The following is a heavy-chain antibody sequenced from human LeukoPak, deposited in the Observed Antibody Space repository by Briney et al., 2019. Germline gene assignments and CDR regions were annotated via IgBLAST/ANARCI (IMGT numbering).Heavy chain of an antibody. CDR2: IIPIFGTA. CDR3: ASYSGSYYSYYYYMDV. D-gene: IGHD1-26*01. V-gene: IGHV1-69*13. J-gene: IGHJ6*03. Sequence: GASVKVSCKASGGTFSSYAISWVRQAPGQGLEWMRGIIPIFGTANYAQKFQGRVTITADESTSTAYMELSSLRSEDTAVYYCASYSGSYYSYYYYMDVWGKGTTVTVSS. CDR1: GGTFSSYA.